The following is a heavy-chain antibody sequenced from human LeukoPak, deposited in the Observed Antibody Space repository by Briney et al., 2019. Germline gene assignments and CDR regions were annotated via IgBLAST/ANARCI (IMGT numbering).Heavy chain of an antibody. V-gene: IGHV4-59*01. CDR3: ARGERLGPDF. CDR1: GDSIIGYY. D-gene: IGHD1-1*01. Sequence: PSETLSLTCTVSGDSIIGYYWSWIRQPPGKGLEWVGYIHYSGSTNYNPSLQSRVTISVDTSRSHFSLKLSSATAADTAVYYCARGERLGPDFWGQGTLVTVSS. CDR2: IHYSGST. J-gene: IGHJ4*02.